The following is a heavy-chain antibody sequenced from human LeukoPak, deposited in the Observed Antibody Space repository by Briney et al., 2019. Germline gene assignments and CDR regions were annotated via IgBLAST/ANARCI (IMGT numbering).Heavy chain of an antibody. CDR1: GYSFTSYW. CDR3: ARRYYSQYTTGYYYYMDV. J-gene: IGHJ6*03. Sequence: PGESLKISCKGSGYSFTSYWIGWVRQMPGKGLEWMGIIYPGDSDTRYSPSFQGQVTISADKSISTAYLQWSSLKASDTAMYYCARRYYSQYTTGYYYYMDVWGKGTTVTVSS. V-gene: IGHV5-51*01. D-gene: IGHD2-2*02. CDR2: IYPGDSDT.